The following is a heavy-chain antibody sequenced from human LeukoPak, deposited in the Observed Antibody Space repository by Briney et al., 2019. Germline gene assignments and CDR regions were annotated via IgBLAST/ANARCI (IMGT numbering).Heavy chain of an antibody. CDR2: INWNGGST. V-gene: IGHV3-20*04. CDR1: GFTFDENG. J-gene: IGHJ4*02. D-gene: IGHD6-13*01. CDR3: AKDSRHLSSTRGGLKESRGGFSDY. Sequence: TGGSLRLSCAASGFTFDENGMNWVRQAPGKGLEWVSGINWNGGSTAYADSVKGRFTISRDNAKNSLYLQMNSLRVEDTALYYCAKDSRHLSSTRGGLKESRGGFSDYWGQGTLVTVSS.